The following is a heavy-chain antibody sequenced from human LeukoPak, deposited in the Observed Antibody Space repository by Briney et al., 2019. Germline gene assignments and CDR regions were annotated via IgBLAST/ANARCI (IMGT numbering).Heavy chain of an antibody. J-gene: IGHJ6*02. CDR2: IKQDGSEK. CDR1: GFTFSSYW. Sequence: PGGSLRLSCAASGFTFSSYWMSWVRQAPGKGLEWVANIKQDGSEKYYVDSVKGRFTISRDNAKNSLYLQMNSLRAEDTAVYYCARDSSSWYAATWGYYYYYGMDVCGQGTTVTVSS. CDR3: ARDSSSWYAATWGYYYYYGMDV. D-gene: IGHD6-13*01. V-gene: IGHV3-7*01.